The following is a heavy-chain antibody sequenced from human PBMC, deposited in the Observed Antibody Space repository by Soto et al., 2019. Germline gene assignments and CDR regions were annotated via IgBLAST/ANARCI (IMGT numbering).Heavy chain of an antibody. CDR3: AREERGYFDY. CDR2: IWYDGSNK. CDR1: GFTFSSYG. Sequence: QVQLVESGGGVVQPGRSLRLSCAASGFTFSSYGMHWVRKAPGKGLEWVAVIWYDGSNKYYADSVKGRFTISRDNSKNTLYLQMNSLRAEDTAVYYCAREERGYFDYWGQGTLVTVSS. J-gene: IGHJ4*02. D-gene: IGHD1-1*01. V-gene: IGHV3-33*01.